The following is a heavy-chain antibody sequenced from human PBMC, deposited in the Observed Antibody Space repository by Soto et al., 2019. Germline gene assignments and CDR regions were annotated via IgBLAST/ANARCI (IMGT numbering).Heavy chain of an antibody. CDR2: ITPIFGTA. CDR3: ACPHPRIRDYYYYGMEL. Sequence: QVQLVQSGAEVKKPGSSVKVSCTASGGTFSSYAISWVRQAPGQGLEWMGGITPIFGTANYAQKFQGRVTITADESTSTADMELSRQRSEDTAVYYCACPHPRIRDYYYYGMELWGQGTTVTVSS. V-gene: IGHV1-69*01. J-gene: IGHJ6*02. CDR1: GGTFSSYA. D-gene: IGHD6-6*01.